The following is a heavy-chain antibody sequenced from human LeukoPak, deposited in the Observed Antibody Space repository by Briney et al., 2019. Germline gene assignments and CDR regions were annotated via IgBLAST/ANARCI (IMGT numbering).Heavy chain of an antibody. Sequence: PSGTLSLTCGVSGGSNTTTNWWSWVRQPPGQGLEWIGEIHLSGRTNYNPSLNSRVTLALDTSKNHLSLSLTSVTAADTAVYYCSRENGAFSPFGYWGQGTLVTVPS. CDR3: SRENGAFSPFGY. D-gene: IGHD2-8*01. CDR1: GGSNTTTNW. CDR2: IHLSGRT. J-gene: IGHJ4*02. V-gene: IGHV4-4*02.